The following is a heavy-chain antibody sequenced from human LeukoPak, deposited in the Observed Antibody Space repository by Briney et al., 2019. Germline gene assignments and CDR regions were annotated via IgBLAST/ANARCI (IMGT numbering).Heavy chain of an antibody. Sequence: ASVKVSCKASGYTFTSYGISWVRQAPGQGLEWMGWISAYNGNTNYAQKLHGRVTMTTDTSTSTAYMELRSLRSDDTAVYYCARVRDSSSWTDAFDIWGQGTMVTVSS. D-gene: IGHD6-13*01. CDR3: ARVRDSSSWTDAFDI. CDR1: GYTFTSYG. V-gene: IGHV1-18*01. J-gene: IGHJ3*02. CDR2: ISAYNGNT.